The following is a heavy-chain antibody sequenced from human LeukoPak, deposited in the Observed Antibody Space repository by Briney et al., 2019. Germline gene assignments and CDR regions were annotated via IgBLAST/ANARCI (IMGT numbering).Heavy chain of an antibody. Sequence: ASVKVSCKASGYTFTGYYMHWVRQAPGQGLEWMGWINPNSGGTNYAQKFQGRVTMTRDTSISTAYMELSRLRSDDTAVYYCAREYSGYDPELVYYYGMDVWGQGTTVTVSS. CDR3: AREYSGYDPELVYYYGMDV. J-gene: IGHJ6*02. V-gene: IGHV1-2*02. CDR1: GYTFTGYY. D-gene: IGHD5-12*01. CDR2: INPNSGGT.